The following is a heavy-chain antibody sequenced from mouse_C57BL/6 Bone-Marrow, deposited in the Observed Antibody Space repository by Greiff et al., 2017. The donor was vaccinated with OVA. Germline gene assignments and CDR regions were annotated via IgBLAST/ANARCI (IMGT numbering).Heavy chain of an antibody. CDR2: IDPENGDT. CDR3: TTDGSAY. CDR1: GFNIKDDY. J-gene: IGHJ2*01. D-gene: IGHD1-1*01. Sequence: EVKLVESGAELVRPGASVKLSCTASGFNIKDDYMHWVKQRPEQGLEWIGWIDPENGDTEYASKFQGKATITADTSSNTAYLQLSSLTSEDTAVYYCTTDGSAYWGQGTTLTVSS. V-gene: IGHV14-4*01.